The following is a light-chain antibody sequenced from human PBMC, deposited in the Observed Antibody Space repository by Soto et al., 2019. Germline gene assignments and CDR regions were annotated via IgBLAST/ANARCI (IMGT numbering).Light chain of an antibody. J-gene: IGKJ1*01. CDR2: GAS. CDR3: QQYGSAPTWT. V-gene: IGKV3-20*01. CDR1: QSVHSNY. Sequence: ETVLTQSPGSLSLSPGERATLSCRASQSVHSNYLAWYQQKPAQAPRLLIYGASTRATGIPDRFDGSGSGTDFTLTISRLEPEDFAVYYCQQYGSAPTWTFGQGTKVDTK.